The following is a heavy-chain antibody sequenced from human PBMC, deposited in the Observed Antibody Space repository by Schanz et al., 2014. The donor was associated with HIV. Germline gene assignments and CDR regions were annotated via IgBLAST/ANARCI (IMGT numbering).Heavy chain of an antibody. J-gene: IGHJ4*02. D-gene: IGHD2-15*01. V-gene: IGHV3-30-3*01. CDR1: GFTFSNYA. CDR3: ARGGIWEWDQPDFDY. CDR2: ISYDGNNK. Sequence: QVQLVESGGGVVQPGRSLRLSCAVSGFTFSNYAMHWVRQAPGKGLEWVAVISYDGNNKYYADSVKGRFTISRDNSKNTLYLXXNSLXAEDTAVYYCARGGIWEWDQPDFDYWGQGTLVTVSS.